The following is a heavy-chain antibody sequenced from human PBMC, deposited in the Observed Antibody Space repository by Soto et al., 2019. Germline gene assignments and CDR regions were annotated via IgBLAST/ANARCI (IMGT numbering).Heavy chain of an antibody. Sequence: QVQLVESGGGVVQPGRSLRLSCAASGFTFSSYGMHWVRQAPGKGLEWVAVISYDGSNKYYADSVKGRFTISRDNSKNTLYLQMNSLRAEDTAVYYCAKHDPGPWGQGTLVTVSS. V-gene: IGHV3-30*18. D-gene: IGHD3-16*01. J-gene: IGHJ5*02. CDR1: GFTFSSYG. CDR2: ISYDGSNK. CDR3: AKHDPGP.